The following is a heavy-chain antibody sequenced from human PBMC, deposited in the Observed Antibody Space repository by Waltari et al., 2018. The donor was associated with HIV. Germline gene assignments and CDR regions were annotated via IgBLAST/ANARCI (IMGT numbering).Heavy chain of an antibody. CDR1: GGSFSGYY. CDR2: INRSGST. J-gene: IGHJ4*02. Sequence: QVQLQQWGAGLLKPSETLSLTCAVYGGSFSGYYWTWIRQPPGKGLEWIGEINRSGSTNNDPSLKSRVTISEDMSKNQFSLKVRSVPAADTAVYYCARAICVTFYGVVTCYFDSWGQGTLVAVSS. V-gene: IGHV4-34*01. D-gene: IGHD3-3*01. CDR3: ARAICVTFYGVVTCYFDS.